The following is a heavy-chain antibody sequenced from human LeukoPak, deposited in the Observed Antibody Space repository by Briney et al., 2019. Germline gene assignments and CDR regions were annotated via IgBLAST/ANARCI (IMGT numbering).Heavy chain of an antibody. Sequence: GGSLRLSCAASGFTFSSYSMNWVRQAPGKGLEWVAVTSSDLNVKLYADSVKGRFTISRDNSRSTLYLQMNSLRPEDTAIYYCAREGYYGSGSPPSLDYWGQGTLVTVSS. V-gene: IGHV3-30*03. D-gene: IGHD3-10*01. CDR3: AREGYYGSGSPPSLDY. J-gene: IGHJ4*02. CDR2: TSSDLNVK. CDR1: GFTFSSYS.